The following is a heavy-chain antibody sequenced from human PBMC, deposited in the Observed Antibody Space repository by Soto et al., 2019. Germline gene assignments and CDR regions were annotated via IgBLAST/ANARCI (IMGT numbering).Heavy chain of an antibody. Sequence: GGSLRLSCAASGFTLSGHAMDWVRQAPGKGLEYVSGISSNGVGTYYANSVQGRFTISRDNSKNTVYLQMGSLGPEDMAVYYCARRARPDFYYMDVWGKGTTVTVSS. D-gene: IGHD6-6*01. J-gene: IGHJ6*03. CDR1: GFTLSGHA. V-gene: IGHV3-64*01. CDR3: ARRARPDFYYMDV. CDR2: ISSNGVGT.